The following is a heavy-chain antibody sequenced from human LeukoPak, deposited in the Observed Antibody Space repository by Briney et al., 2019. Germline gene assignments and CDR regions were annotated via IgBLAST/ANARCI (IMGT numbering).Heavy chain of an antibody. Sequence: GGSLRLSCAASGFTFTNYAMTWVRQAPGKGLEWVPTIYGSGDGTYYADSVKGRFTISRDNSKNTLYVQMNSLRAEDTAVYYCAKGHAPSGSYADYWGQGTLVTVSS. CDR2: IYGSGDGT. J-gene: IGHJ4*02. V-gene: IGHV3-23*01. CDR3: AKGHAPSGSYADY. CDR1: GFTFTNYA. D-gene: IGHD1-26*01.